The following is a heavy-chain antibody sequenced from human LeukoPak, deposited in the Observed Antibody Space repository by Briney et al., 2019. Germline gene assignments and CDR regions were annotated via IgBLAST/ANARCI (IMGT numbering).Heavy chain of an antibody. CDR1: GGSISSYY. J-gene: IGHJ1*01. V-gene: IGHV4-59*12. D-gene: IGHD4-23*01. CDR3: ARYLDYGGNSRVFQH. Sequence: PSETLSLTCTVSGGSISSYYWSWIRQPPGKGLEWIGYIYYSGSTKYNPSLKSRVTISVNTSKNQFSVKLSSVTAADTAVYYCARYLDYGGNSRVFQHWGQGTLVTVSS. CDR2: IYYSGST.